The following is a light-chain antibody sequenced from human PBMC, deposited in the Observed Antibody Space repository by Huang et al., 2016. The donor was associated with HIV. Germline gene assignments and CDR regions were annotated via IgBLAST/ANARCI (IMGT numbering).Light chain of an antibody. Sequence: EIVLTQSPAALSLSPGQKATLFCRASQTVTDNYLAWYQQKPGQAPRLLVYGASNRVNDIPARFSGSGSGTDFTLSISSLEPEDFALYFCQQYASSFFTFGQGTNLEI. V-gene: IGKV3-20*01. CDR1: QTVTDNY. CDR3: QQYASSFFT. J-gene: IGKJ2*01. CDR2: GAS.